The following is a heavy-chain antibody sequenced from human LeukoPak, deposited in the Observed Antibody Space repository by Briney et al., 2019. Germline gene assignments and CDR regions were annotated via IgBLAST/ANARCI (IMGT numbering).Heavy chain of an antibody. CDR2: INHSGST. Sequence: SETLSLTCAVYGGSFSGYYWSWIRQPPGKGLEWIGEINHSGSTNYNPSLKSRVTISVDTSKNQFSLKLSSVTAADTAVYYCAREQVGDAFDIWGQGTMVTVSS. CDR3: AREQVGDAFDI. CDR1: GGSFSGYY. J-gene: IGHJ3*02. V-gene: IGHV4-34*01.